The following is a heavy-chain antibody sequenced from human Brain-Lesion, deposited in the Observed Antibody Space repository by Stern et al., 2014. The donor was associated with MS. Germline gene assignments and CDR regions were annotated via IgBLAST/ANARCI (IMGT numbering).Heavy chain of an antibody. J-gene: IGHJ6*02. CDR3: ARGRVVPGFQYYATDV. Sequence: QLQLQESGPGLVKPSQTLSLSCTVSGGSISSGGYYWSWIRQPAGKGLEWIGRIFNSGSTSSNPSLKSRVTISIDTSKKPFSLRLTSMTAADTAVYYCARGRVVPGFQYYATDVWGQGTTVIVSS. CDR1: GGSISSGGYY. V-gene: IGHV4-61*02. D-gene: IGHD2-2*01. CDR2: IFNSGST.